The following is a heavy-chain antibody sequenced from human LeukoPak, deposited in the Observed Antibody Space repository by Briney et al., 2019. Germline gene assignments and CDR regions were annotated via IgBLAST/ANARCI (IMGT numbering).Heavy chain of an antibody. D-gene: IGHD2-21*02. Sequence: PGGSLRLSCEVSGFTFNSYGMHWVRQAPSKGLEWVAAIWNDGSHEYYADSEKGRFTISRDNFRNTVYLQMNSLRAEDTAVYYCAKDATEFGDSHFDCWGQGTLVTVSS. CDR3: AKDATEFGDSHFDC. CDR2: IWNDGSHE. CDR1: GFTFNSYG. J-gene: IGHJ4*02. V-gene: IGHV3-33*06.